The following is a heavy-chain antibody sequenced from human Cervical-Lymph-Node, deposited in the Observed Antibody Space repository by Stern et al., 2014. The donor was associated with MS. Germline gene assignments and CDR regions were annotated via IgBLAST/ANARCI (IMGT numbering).Heavy chain of an antibody. D-gene: IGHD1-26*01. Sequence: VQLLESGGGVVQPGRSLRLSCEASGFTFSIYAMHWVRQAPGTGLEWVAVLSYDGANTYYADSVKGRFTISRDNSKNTLYLHLNNLRLEDTAVYYCARDLTSLGSGGSPYYLDYWGQGTLVTVSS. CDR3: ARDLTSLGSGGSPYYLDY. J-gene: IGHJ4*02. CDR2: LSYDGANT. CDR1: GFTFSIYA. V-gene: IGHV3-30*14.